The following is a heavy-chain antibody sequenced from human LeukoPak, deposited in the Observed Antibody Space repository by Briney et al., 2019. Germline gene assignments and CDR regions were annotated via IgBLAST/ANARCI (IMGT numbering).Heavy chain of an antibody. CDR2: ISSSGSTI. Sequence: PGGSLRLSCAASGFTFSDYCMSWIRQAPGKGLEWVSYISSSGSTIYYADSVKGRFTISRDNAKNSLYLQMNSLRAEDTAVYYCARDPRLIAAAGGQTTWGAFDIWGQGTMVTVSS. CDR3: ARDPRLIAAAGGQTTWGAFDI. J-gene: IGHJ3*02. V-gene: IGHV3-11*01. D-gene: IGHD6-13*01. CDR1: GFTFSDYC.